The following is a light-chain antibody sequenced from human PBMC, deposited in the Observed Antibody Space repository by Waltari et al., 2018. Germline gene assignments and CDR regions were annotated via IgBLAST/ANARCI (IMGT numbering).Light chain of an antibody. V-gene: IGLV2-14*01. CDR1: SSDVGDYKY. CDR2: EVT. Sequence: QSALTPPASVSGSLGQSITISCTESSSDVGDYKYFSCYQQHPGKAPKVKIYEVTNGPAGVSNRYSGSKAGNTASLTISGLQAEDEADYYCRSYTIPTTWVFGGGTKLTVL. CDR3: RSYTIPTTWV. J-gene: IGLJ3*02.